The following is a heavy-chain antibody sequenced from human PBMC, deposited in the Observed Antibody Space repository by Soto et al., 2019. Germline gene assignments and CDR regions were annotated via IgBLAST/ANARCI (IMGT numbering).Heavy chain of an antibody. V-gene: IGHV4-39*01. CDR2: VYYSGTT. D-gene: IGHD3-10*01. J-gene: IGHJ5*01. CDR1: GASLSSSSFY. Sequence: QMQLQESGPGLVKPSETLSLTCIVSGASLSSSSFYWAWIRQPPGKGLEWIGSVYYSGTTYLNPSLKSRVTISVDTPKNQVSLKLTSVTATDTAVYYCARQPPFYGSGNSRHWFDSWGQGALVTVSS. CDR3: ARQPPFYGSGNSRHWFDS.